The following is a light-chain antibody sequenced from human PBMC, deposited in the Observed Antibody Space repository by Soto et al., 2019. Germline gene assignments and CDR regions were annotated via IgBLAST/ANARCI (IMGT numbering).Light chain of an antibody. CDR3: QQDTCYPRK. CDR2: EAS. J-gene: IGKJ1*01. V-gene: IGKV1-5*03. CDR1: QSIRYW. Sequence: PCPRSASVVDEVTINCRASQSIRYWLAWFQQKAGKAPKLLIYEASRLESGVPSRISGSGSGTEFTLTISSLQPDDFATYYCQQDTCYPRKLGQGTKVEIK.